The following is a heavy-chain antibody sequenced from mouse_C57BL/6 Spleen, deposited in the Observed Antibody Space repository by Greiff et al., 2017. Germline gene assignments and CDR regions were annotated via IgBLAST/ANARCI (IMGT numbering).Heavy chain of an antibody. D-gene: IGHD1-1*01. CDR3: ASCSNYAIDY. CDR2: IDPANGNT. Sequence: VQLKESVAELVRPGASVKLSCTASGFNIKNNYMHWVKQRPEQGLEWIGWIDPANGNTKYAPKFQGKATITADTSANTASLQLSSLSSEDTAIYYYASCSNYAIDYWGQGTSVTVAS. J-gene: IGHJ4*01. CDR1: GFNIKNNY. V-gene: IGHV14-3*01.